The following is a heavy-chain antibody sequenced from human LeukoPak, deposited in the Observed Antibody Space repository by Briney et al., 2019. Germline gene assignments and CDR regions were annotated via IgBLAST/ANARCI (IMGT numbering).Heavy chain of an antibody. CDR1: GFTFSSYS. V-gene: IGHV3-21*01. CDR3: AKEYGSGSYYIKNWFDP. CDR2: VSSSSSYI. Sequence: GGSLRFSCAASGFTFSSYSMNWVRQAPGRGLEWVSSVSSSSSYIYYADSVKGRFTISRDNAKNSLYLQMNSLRAEDTAVYYCAKEYGSGSYYIKNWFDPWGQGTLVTVSS. J-gene: IGHJ5*02. D-gene: IGHD3-10*01.